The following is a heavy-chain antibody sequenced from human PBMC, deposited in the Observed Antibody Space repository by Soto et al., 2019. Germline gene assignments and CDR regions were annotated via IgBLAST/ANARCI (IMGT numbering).Heavy chain of an antibody. J-gene: IGHJ5*02. CDR2: IYYSGST. CDR3: ARGPTPGDYRFAP. Sequence: SETLSLTCTVSGGSISSGDYYWSWIRQPPGKGLEWIGYIYYSGSTYYNPSLKSRVTISVDTSKNQFSLKLSSVTAADTAVYYCARGPTPGDYRFAPGGQGTLVPVPS. D-gene: IGHD4-4*01. CDR1: GGSISSGDYY. V-gene: IGHV4-30-4*01.